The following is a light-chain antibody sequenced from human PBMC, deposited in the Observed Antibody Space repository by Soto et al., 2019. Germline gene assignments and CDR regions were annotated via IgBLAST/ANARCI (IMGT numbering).Light chain of an antibody. CDR2: DVN. CDR1: SSDVGGYNY. V-gene: IGLV2-11*01. Sequence: QSVLTQPRSVSGSPGLSVTISCTGTSSDVGGYNYVSWYQQHPGKAPKLITYDVNERPSGVPDRFSGSKSGNTASLTISGLQAEDEADYYCCSYAGGYTLYVFGTGNKVTV. J-gene: IGLJ1*01. CDR3: CSYAGGYTLYV.